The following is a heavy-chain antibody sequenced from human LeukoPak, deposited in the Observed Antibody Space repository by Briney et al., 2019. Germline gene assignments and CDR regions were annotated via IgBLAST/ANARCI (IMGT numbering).Heavy chain of an antibody. V-gene: IGHV3-20*01. Sequence: GGSLRLSCAASGFTFDDYGMSWARQAPGKGLEWVSGINWNDGSIGYADSVKGRFTISRDNAKNSLYLQMNSLRAEDTALYHCARWLQLRGYYYYMDVWGKGTTVTVSS. J-gene: IGHJ6*03. CDR3: ARWLQLRGYYYYMDV. CDR1: GFTFDDYG. D-gene: IGHD5-24*01. CDR2: INWNDGSI.